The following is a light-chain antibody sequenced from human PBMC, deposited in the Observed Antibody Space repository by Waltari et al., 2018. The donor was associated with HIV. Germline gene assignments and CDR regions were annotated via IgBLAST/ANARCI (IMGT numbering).Light chain of an antibody. V-gene: IGLV3-1*01. Sequence: SYELSQIPSVSVSPGQTASIPCSGDKLGDKYVSGYQQKPGQSPVVVIYQHNERPSGIPERVSGSNSGNTATLTISGAQAMDEAEYYCQAWDSSAVYVFGTGTKVTVL. CDR1: KLGDKY. CDR2: QHN. CDR3: QAWDSSAVYV. J-gene: IGLJ1*01.